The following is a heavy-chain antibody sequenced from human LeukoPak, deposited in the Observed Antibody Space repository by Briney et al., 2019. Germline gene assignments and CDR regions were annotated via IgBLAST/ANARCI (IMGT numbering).Heavy chain of an antibody. D-gene: IGHD3-22*01. CDR3: ARDLDLSYYDSSGYSVYFDY. CDR2: ISSSSSYI. J-gene: IGHJ4*02. V-gene: IGHV3-21*01. CDR1: GFTFSSYS. Sequence: GGSLRLSCAASGFTFSSYSMNWVRQAPGKGLEWVSSISSSSSYIYYADSVKGRFTISRDNAKNSLYLQMNSLRAEDTAVYYCARDLDLSYYDSSGYSVYFDYWGQGTLVTVSS.